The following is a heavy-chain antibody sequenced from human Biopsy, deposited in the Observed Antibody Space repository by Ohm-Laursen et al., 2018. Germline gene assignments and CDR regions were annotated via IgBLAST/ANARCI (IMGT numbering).Heavy chain of an antibody. V-gene: IGHV4-59*01. J-gene: IGHJ6*02. D-gene: IGHD5-12*01. CDR3: ARVAGGYAYYYGMDV. CDR2: IYYSGST. Sequence: SETLSLTCTVSGGSISSDYWSWIWQTPGKGLEWIGYIYYSGSTNYNPSLKSRVTISVDTSKNQFSLRLNSVTAADTAVYYCARVAGGYAYYYGMDVWGQGTTVIVSS. CDR1: GGSISSDY.